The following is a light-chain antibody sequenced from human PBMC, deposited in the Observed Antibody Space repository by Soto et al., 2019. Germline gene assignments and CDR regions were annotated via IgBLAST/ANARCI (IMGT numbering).Light chain of an antibody. Sequence: EIVLTQSPGTLSLSPGERATLSCRASQSVSNNYLAWYQQNPGQAPRLLIYGASSRATGIPDRFSGSGSGIDFTLTISRLEPEDCSVYYCQQYGSSPPVTFGGGTRVEIK. CDR3: QQYGSSPPVT. J-gene: IGKJ4*01. CDR2: GAS. V-gene: IGKV3-20*01. CDR1: QSVSNNY.